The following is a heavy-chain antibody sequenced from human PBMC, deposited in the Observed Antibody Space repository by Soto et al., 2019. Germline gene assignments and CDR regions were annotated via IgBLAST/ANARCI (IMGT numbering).Heavy chain of an antibody. J-gene: IGHJ4*02. V-gene: IGHV3-9*01. CDR3: SAETGDY. D-gene: IGHD3-10*01. CDR2: ISWNSGSI. Sequence: EVQLVESGGGLVQPGRSLRLSCAASGFTFDDYAMHWVRQAPGKGLEWVSGISWNSGSIGYADSVKGRFTISRDNAKNSLYLQMNSLRAEDTALYYCSAETGDYWGQGTLVTVSS. CDR1: GFTFDDYA.